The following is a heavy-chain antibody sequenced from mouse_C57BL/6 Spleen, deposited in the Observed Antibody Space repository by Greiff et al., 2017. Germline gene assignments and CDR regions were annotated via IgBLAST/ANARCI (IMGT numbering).Heavy chain of an antibody. J-gene: IGHJ1*03. Sequence: VQLQQSGAELVRPGASVTLSCKASGYPFTDYEMHWVKQTPVHGLEWIGAIDPETGGTAYTQKFKGKAILTADKSSSTAYMELRSLTSEESAVYYCTRDSYGYCEVWGTGTTGTVSS. CDR3: TRDSYGYCEV. CDR2: IDPETGGT. CDR1: GYPFTDYE. V-gene: IGHV1-15*01.